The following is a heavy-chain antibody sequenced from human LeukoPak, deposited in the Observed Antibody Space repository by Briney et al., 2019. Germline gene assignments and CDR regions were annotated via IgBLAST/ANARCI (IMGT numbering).Heavy chain of an antibody. V-gene: IGHV4-4*07. CDR1: GGSISSYY. D-gene: IGHD3-3*01. CDR2: IYTSGST. Sequence: PSETLSLTCTVSGGSISSYYWSWIRQPVGKGLEWLGRIYTSGSTNYNPSLKSRVTMSVDTSKNQFSLKLSSVTAADTAVYYCARGPVRFLEWFRAFDIWGQGTMVTVSS. J-gene: IGHJ3*02. CDR3: ARGPVRFLEWFRAFDI.